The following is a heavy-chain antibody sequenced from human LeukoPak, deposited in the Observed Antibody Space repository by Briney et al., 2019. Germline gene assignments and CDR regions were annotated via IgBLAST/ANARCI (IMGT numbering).Heavy chain of an antibody. CDR2: IYYSGST. Sequence: PSETLSLTCTVSGGSITSSHYYWGWIRQPPGKGLEWIGTIYYSGSTYYNPSLKSRVTISVNTSNNQFSLKVSSVTAADTAVYYCASDGSGSYAWFDPWGQGTLVTVSS. CDR1: GGSITSSHYY. CDR3: ASDGSGSYAWFDP. V-gene: IGHV4-39*01. D-gene: IGHD3-10*01. J-gene: IGHJ5*02.